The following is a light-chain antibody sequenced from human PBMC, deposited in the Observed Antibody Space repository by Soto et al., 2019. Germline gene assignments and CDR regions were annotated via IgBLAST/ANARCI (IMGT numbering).Light chain of an antibody. V-gene: IGLV2-14*01. Sequence: QSVLAQPASVSGSPGQSITISCTGTSSDVGAYNYVSWYHQHHPGKAPELIIYDVTYRPSGVSTRFSGSKSGNTASLTISGLQAEDEGDYYCSSYTTIKTVIFGGGTKVTVL. J-gene: IGLJ2*01. CDR1: SSDVGAYNY. CDR2: DVT. CDR3: SSYTTIKTVI.